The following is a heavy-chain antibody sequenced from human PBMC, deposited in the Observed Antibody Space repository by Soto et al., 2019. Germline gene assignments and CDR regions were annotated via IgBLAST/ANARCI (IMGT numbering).Heavy chain of an antibody. V-gene: IGHV1-18*01. CDR1: GYSFTNYG. CDR2: ISPYNGDT. J-gene: IGHJ3*02. Sequence: ASVKVSCKASGYSFTNYGITWVRQAPGQGLEWLGWISPYNGDTNYAQKLQGRVTMTTDTSTSTAYMDLRSLRSDDTAVYYCARISLGCCSGGSCYPNSHDAFDIWGQGTMVTVSS. CDR3: ARISLGCCSGGSCYPNSHDAFDI. D-gene: IGHD2-15*01.